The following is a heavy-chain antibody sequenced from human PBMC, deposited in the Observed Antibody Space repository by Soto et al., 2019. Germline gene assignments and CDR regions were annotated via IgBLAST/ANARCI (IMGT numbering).Heavy chain of an antibody. Sequence: PGGSLRLSCAASGFTFSSYAMSWVRQAPGKGLEWVSAISGSGGSTYYADSVKGRFTISRDNSKNTLYLQMNSLRAEDTAVYYCAKDNPPVVLRFLEWLSPRSFDYWGQGTLVTVSS. V-gene: IGHV3-23*01. J-gene: IGHJ4*02. CDR3: AKDNPPVVLRFLEWLSPRSFDY. CDR2: ISGSGGST. D-gene: IGHD3-3*01. CDR1: GFTFSSYA.